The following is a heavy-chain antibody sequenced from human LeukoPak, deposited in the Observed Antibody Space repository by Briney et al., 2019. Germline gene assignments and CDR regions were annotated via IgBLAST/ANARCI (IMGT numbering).Heavy chain of an antibody. V-gene: IGHV1-18*01. Sequence: ASVKVSCKASGYTFTSYAMNWVRQAPGQGLEWMGWISGYNGNTNYAQKLQGRVTMTTDTSTSTAYMELRSLRSDDTAVYYCAREAAAGTASIDYWGQGTLVTVSS. D-gene: IGHD6-13*01. CDR3: AREAAAGTASIDY. J-gene: IGHJ4*02. CDR2: ISGYNGNT. CDR1: GYTFTSYA.